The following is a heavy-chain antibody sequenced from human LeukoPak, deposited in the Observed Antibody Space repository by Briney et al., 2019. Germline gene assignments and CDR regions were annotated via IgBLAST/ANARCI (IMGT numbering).Heavy chain of an antibody. CDR2: ISGSGGRT. Sequence: GSLRLSCAASGFTFSSYAMSWVRQAPGKGLEWVSSISGSGGRTHYADSVRGRFTISRDNSKNTLYLQMDNLRAEDTAIYYCAKSGLSRFDYWGQGTLVTVSS. J-gene: IGHJ4*02. D-gene: IGHD4/OR15-4a*01. CDR1: GFTFSSYA. V-gene: IGHV3-23*01. CDR3: AKSGLSRFDY.